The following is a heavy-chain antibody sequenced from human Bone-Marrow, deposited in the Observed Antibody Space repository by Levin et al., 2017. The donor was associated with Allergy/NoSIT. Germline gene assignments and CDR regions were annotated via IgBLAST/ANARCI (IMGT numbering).Heavy chain of an antibody. V-gene: IGHV2-5*01. J-gene: IGHJ4*02. CDR2: IYWNDNR. CDR3: ARLFYFDSSGYFLDH. CDR1: GFSLSTVGLG. D-gene: IGHD3-22*01. Sequence: SGPTLVKPTQTLTLTCSLSGFSLSTVGLGVGWIRQSPGEAPECLALIYWNDNRRYNPSLINRVTVTQDTSKNQVVLTMTNMDPVDTATYYCARLFYFDSSGYFLDHWGQGALVTVSS.